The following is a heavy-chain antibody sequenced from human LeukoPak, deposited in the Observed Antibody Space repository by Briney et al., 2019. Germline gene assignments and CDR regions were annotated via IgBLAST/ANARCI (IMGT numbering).Heavy chain of an antibody. D-gene: IGHD5-12*01. CDR1: GFTFSNYW. V-gene: IGHV3-7*01. J-gene: IGHJ4*02. CDR3: AREWDSGSSSIDY. CDR2: IKHDGSEE. Sequence: GGSLRLSCAASGFTFSNYWMTWVRLAPGKGLEWVANIKHDGSEESYVDSVKGRFTISRDNAKNSLYLQMSSLRAEDTAIYYCAREWDSGSSSIDYWGPGILVTVSS.